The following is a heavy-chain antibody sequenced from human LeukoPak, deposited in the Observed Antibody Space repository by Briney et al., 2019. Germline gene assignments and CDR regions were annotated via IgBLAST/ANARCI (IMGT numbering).Heavy chain of an antibody. CDR3: TRDRSSTYYDILTGYSFDY. CDR2: IRSKAYGGTT. Sequence: GGSLRLSCTASGFTFGDYAMSWFRQAPGKGLEWVGFIRSKAYGGTTEYAASVKGRFTISRDDSKSIAYLQMNSLKTEDTAVYYCTRDRSSTYYDILTGYSFDYWGQGTLDTVSS. D-gene: IGHD3-9*01. V-gene: IGHV3-49*03. J-gene: IGHJ4*02. CDR1: GFTFGDYA.